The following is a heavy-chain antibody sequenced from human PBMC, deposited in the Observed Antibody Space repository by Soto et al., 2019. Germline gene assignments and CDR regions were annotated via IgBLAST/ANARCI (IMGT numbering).Heavy chain of an antibody. V-gene: IGHV3-30-3*01. CDR2: ISYDGGNK. D-gene: IGHD1-26*01. J-gene: IGHJ6*02. Sequence: GGSLRLSCAASGFTFSSYAMHGVRQAPGKGLEWVAVISYDGGNKYYADSVKGRFTISRDNSKNTLYLQMNSLRAEDTAVYYCARDKVVGATMGYYYYGMDVWGHGTTVAISS. CDR3: ARDKVVGATMGYYYYGMDV. CDR1: GFTFSSYA.